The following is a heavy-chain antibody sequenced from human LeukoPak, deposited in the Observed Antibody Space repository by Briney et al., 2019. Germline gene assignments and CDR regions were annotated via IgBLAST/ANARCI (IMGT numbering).Heavy chain of an antibody. CDR2: INNDGRTT. V-gene: IGHV3-74*03. Sequence: GGSLRLSCAASGFTFSSYWMHWVRQAPGKGLVWVSRINNDGRTTTYADSVKGRFTISRDNAKNTLYLQMNILRTEDTAVYYCARVKTGYSNHYYYYGMGVWGQGTTVTVSS. CDR3: ARVKTGYSNHYYYYGMGV. J-gene: IGHJ6*02. D-gene: IGHD4-11*01. CDR1: GFTFSSYW.